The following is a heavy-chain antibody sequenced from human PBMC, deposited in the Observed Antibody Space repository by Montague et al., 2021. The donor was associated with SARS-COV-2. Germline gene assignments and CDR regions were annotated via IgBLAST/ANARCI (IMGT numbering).Heavy chain of an antibody. CDR3: ARQGYARPDFDS. V-gene: IGHV5-51*01. CDR1: GYSFTSHW. D-gene: IGHD2-15*01. Sequence: QSGAEVKQPGESLRISCKGSGYSFTSHWIGWVRQMPGKGLEWTGIINPGDSDTRNNPSFRGQVIISVDKSINTAYLQWSSLKASDTAMYFCARQGYARPDFDSWGQGTLVTVSS. J-gene: IGHJ4*02. CDR2: INPGDSDT.